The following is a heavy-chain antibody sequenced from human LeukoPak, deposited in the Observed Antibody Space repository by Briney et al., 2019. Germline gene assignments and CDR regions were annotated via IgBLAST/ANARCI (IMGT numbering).Heavy chain of an antibody. CDR1: EFSVSSNY. D-gene: IGHD3-10*01. J-gene: IGHJ4*02. V-gene: IGHV3-66*01. CDR2: IYSGGTT. Sequence: GGSLRLSCAASEFSVSSNYMTWVRQAPGKGLECVSIIYSGGTTYYADSVRGRFTISRDNSKNTLYLQMDRLRVEDTAVYYCARKSDSLMLRGGDCWGQGTLVAVSS. CDR3: ARKSDSLMLRGGDC.